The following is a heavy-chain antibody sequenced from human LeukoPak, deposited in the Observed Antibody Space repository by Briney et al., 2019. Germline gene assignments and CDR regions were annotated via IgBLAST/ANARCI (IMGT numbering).Heavy chain of an antibody. CDR1: GASISSISYY. V-gene: IGHV4-39*01. D-gene: IGHD3-22*01. CDR3: ARLSSGLDY. J-gene: IGHJ4*02. CDR2: IYYSGIS. Sequence: SETLSLTCSVSGASISSISYYWGWIRQPPGKGLEWIGNIYYSGISYYSPSLKSRVTISVDTSKNQFSLKLSSVTAADTAVYYCARLSSGLDYWGQGTLVTVSS.